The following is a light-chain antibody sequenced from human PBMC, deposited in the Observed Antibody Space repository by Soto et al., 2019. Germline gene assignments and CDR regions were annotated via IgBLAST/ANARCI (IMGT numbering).Light chain of an antibody. CDR1: QRVSDY. Sequence: EIVLTQSPATVSLSPGERATLSCRASQRVSDYLAWYQHKPGQAPRLLISDASNRATGIPARFSGSGSETDFTLTISSLEPEDSAVYYCQQLSTLPLTFGGGTKVEIK. J-gene: IGKJ4*01. V-gene: IGKV3-11*01. CDR3: QQLSTLPLT. CDR2: DAS.